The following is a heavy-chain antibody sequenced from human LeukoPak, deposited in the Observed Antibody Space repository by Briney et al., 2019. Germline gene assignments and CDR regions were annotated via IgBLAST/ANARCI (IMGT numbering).Heavy chain of an antibody. Sequence: SQTLSLTCTVSGGSISSGGYYWSWIRQHPGTGLEWIGYIYYSGSTYYNPSLKSRVTISVDTSKNQFSLKLSSVTAADTAVYYCARDVYDSSGYGSGYYYHYGMDVWGQGTTVTVSS. CDR2: IYYSGST. J-gene: IGHJ6*02. CDR1: GGSISSGGYY. D-gene: IGHD3-22*01. V-gene: IGHV4-31*03. CDR3: ARDVYDSSGYGSGYYYHYGMDV.